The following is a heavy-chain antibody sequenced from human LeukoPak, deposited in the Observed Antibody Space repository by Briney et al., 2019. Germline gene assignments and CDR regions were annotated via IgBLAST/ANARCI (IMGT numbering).Heavy chain of an antibody. CDR3: ARDLGGDQLGKFDP. Sequence: GGSLRLSCAASGFTFSSYAMHWVRQAPGKGLEWVAVISYDGSNKYYADSVKGRFTISRDNSKISLYLQMNSLRAEDTAVYYCARDLGGDQLGKFDPWGQGTLVTVSS. D-gene: IGHD7-27*01. V-gene: IGHV3-30*04. CDR1: GFTFSSYA. CDR2: ISYDGSNK. J-gene: IGHJ5*02.